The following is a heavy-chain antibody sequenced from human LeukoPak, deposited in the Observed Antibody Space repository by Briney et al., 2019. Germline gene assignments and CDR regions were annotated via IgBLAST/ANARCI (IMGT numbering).Heavy chain of an antibody. J-gene: IGHJ4*02. Sequence: HPGGSLRLSCAASGFTVSSNYMSWVRQAPGKGLEWVSVIYSGGSTYYADSVKGRFTISRDNSKNTPYLQMNSLRAEDTAVYYCAREVAAGTSDYWGQGTLVTVSS. V-gene: IGHV3-53*01. D-gene: IGHD6-13*01. CDR1: GFTVSSNY. CDR2: IYSGGST. CDR3: AREVAAGTSDY.